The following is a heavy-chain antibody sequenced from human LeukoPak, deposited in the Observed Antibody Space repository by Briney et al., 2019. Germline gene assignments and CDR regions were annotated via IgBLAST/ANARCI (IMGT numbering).Heavy chain of an antibody. Sequence: ETLSLTCAVYGGSFSGYYWSWIRQPPGKGLEWIGEINHSGSTNYNPSLKSRVTISVDTSKNQFSLKLSSVTAADTAVYYCARLSGTKGYYYYYMDVWGKGTTVTVSS. V-gene: IGHV4-34*01. CDR1: GGSFSGYY. CDR3: ARLSGTKGYYYYYMDV. D-gene: IGHD1-7*01. J-gene: IGHJ6*03. CDR2: INHSGST.